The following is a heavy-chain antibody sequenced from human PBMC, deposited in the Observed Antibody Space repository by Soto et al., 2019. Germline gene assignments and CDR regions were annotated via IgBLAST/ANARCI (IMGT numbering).Heavy chain of an antibody. J-gene: IGHJ3*02. V-gene: IGHV1-69*06. D-gene: IGHD5-12*01. Sequence: QVQLVQCGTEVKKSGSSVKVSCKASGDTFTNFAISWMRQAPGQGLEWMGGIIPMFGTPNYAQKFQGSVTITADRSTSTAYLELRSLRSEDTAVYYCARGLRGYTGYDGGGAFDIWGQGTMVTVSS. CDR2: IIPMFGTP. CDR3: ARGLRGYTGYDGGGAFDI. CDR1: GDTFTNFA.